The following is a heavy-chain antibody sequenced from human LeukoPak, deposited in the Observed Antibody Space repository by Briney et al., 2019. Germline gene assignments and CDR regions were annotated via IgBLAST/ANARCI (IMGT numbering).Heavy chain of an antibody. J-gene: IGHJ4*02. D-gene: IGHD2-2*01. CDR3: ARGTIVVVPAAVPSRRYYFDY. V-gene: IGHV1-18*01. CDR1: GYTFTSYG. Sequence: ASEKVSCKASGYTFTSYGISWVRQAPGQGLEWMGWISAYNGNTNYAQKLQGRVTMTTDTSTSTAYMELRSLRSDDTAVYYCARGTIVVVPAAVPSRRYYFDYWGQGTLVTVSS. CDR2: ISAYNGNT.